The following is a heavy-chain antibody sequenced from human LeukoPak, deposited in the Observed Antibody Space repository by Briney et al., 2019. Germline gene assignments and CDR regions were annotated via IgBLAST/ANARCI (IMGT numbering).Heavy chain of an antibody. J-gene: IGHJ4*02. CDR3: ARDIFYGDYYFDY. Sequence: ASVKVSCKASGGTFSSYAISWVRQAPGQGLEWMGRIIPIFGTANYAQKFQGRVTITTDESTSTAYMELSSLRSGDTAVYYCARDIFYGDYYFDYWGQGTLVTVSS. CDR1: GGTFSSYA. CDR2: IIPIFGTA. V-gene: IGHV1-69*05. D-gene: IGHD4-17*01.